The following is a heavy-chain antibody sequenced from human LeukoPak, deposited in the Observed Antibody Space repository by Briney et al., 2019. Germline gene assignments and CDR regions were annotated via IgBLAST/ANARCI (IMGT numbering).Heavy chain of an antibody. V-gene: IGHV4-34*01. Sequence: SETLSLTCAVDGGSFRGFYWSWIRQPPGAGLEWLGEINHNGGANYNPSLKSRVIISVDTSNNHFSLKLRSVTAADTAVYYCARQTNMDDFHYYGVDVWGQGTAVSVSS. CDR1: GGSFRGFY. D-gene: IGHD2-2*03. J-gene: IGHJ6*02. CDR3: ARQTNMDDFHYYGVDV. CDR2: INHNGGA.